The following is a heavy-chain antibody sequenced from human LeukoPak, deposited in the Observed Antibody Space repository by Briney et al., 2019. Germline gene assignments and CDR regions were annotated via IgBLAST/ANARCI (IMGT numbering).Heavy chain of an antibody. V-gene: IGHV5-51*01. Sequence: GGALKISCKGSGYRFTSYWIGWGRPMPGKGLEWMGIIYPGDSDTIYRPSFQGQVTISAYKSISTAYLQWSSLKASDTAMYYCARRQGILIDYWGQGTLVTVSS. CDR3: ARRQGILIDY. CDR2: IYPGDSDT. J-gene: IGHJ4*02. D-gene: IGHD5-18*01. CDR1: GYRFTSYW.